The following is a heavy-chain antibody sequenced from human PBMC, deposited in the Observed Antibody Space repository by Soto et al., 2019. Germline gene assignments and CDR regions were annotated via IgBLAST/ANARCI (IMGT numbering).Heavy chain of an antibody. V-gene: IGHV3-30*18. CDR1: GFTFSSYG. CDR2: ISYDGSNK. Sequence: HPGGSLRLSCAASGFTFSSYGMHWVRQAPGKGLEWVAVISYDGSNKYYAESVKGRFTISRDNSKNTLYLQMNSLRAEDTAVYYCAKDRTMIVVGPFDYWGQGTLVTVSS. D-gene: IGHD3-22*01. CDR3: AKDRTMIVVGPFDY. J-gene: IGHJ4*02.